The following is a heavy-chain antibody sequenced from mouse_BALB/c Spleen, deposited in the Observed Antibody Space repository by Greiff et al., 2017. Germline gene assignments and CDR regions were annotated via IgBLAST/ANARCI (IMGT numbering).Heavy chain of an antibody. V-gene: IGHV3-2*02. Sequence: EVMLVESGPGLVKPSQSLSLTCTVTGYSITSDYAWNWIRQFPGNKLEWMGYISYSGSTSYNPSLKSRISITRDTSKNQFFLQLNSVTTEDTATYYCARSYYRSYAMDYWGQGTSVTVSS. D-gene: IGHD2-14*01. CDR2: ISYSGST. CDR1: GYSITSDYA. CDR3: ARSYYRSYAMDY. J-gene: IGHJ4*01.